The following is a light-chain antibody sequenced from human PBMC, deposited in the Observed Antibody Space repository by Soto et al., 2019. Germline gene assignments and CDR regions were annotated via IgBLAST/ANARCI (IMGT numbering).Light chain of an antibody. V-gene: IGKV1-5*01. Sequence: TQSPSTLSASVGDRVTITCRASQSISSWLAWYQQKPGKAPKLLIYDASSLESGVPSRFRGSGSGTEFTLTISSLQPDDFATYYCQQYWAFGQGTKVDIK. CDR2: DAS. J-gene: IGKJ1*01. CDR1: QSISSW. CDR3: QQYWA.